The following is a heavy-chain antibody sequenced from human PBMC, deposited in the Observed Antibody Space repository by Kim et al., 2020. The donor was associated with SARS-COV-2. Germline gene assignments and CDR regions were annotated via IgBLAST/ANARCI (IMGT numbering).Heavy chain of an antibody. CDR3: ATLADTYDTSVFLHSFDF. V-gene: IGHV1-24*01. J-gene: IGHJ4*02. Sequence: ASVKVSCQVSGYTFSKLSMHWVRQAPGKGLEWMGGSHREVGETFYAQKFQGRVTMTEDTSSDTAYMELSSLRSEDTAGYYCATLADTYDTSVFLHSFDFWGQGTLVTVSS. CDR2: SHREVGET. CDR1: GYTFSKLS. D-gene: IGHD5-18*01.